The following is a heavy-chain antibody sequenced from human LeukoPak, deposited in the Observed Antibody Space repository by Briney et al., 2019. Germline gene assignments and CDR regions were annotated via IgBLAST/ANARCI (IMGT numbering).Heavy chain of an antibody. Sequence: KPSDTLSLTCSVSGCSIVRYYWSWIRQPPGKGLEWIGYIYYTGNTNYNPSLKSRLTISVDTSKNQFSLKLSSVTAADTAVYYCARYLAAGYFDLWGRGTLVTVSP. J-gene: IGHJ2*01. D-gene: IGHD6-25*01. CDR2: IYYTGNT. CDR3: ARYLAAGYFDL. V-gene: IGHV4-59*08. CDR1: GCSIVRYY.